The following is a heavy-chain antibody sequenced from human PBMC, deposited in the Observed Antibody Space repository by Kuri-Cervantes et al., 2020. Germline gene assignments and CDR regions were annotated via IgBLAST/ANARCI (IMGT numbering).Heavy chain of an antibody. CDR2: IHHSGST. V-gene: IGHV4-4*02. CDR3: ARGPYSGSRGFDP. Sequence: SETLSLTCAVSGDSISSNYWWSWLRQPPGKGLEWIGEIHHSGSTYYNPSLKSRVTISVDKSKNLFSLELSSVTAADTAVYYCARGPYSGSRGFDPWGQGTLVTVSS. D-gene: IGHD1-26*01. CDR1: GDSISSNYW. J-gene: IGHJ5*02.